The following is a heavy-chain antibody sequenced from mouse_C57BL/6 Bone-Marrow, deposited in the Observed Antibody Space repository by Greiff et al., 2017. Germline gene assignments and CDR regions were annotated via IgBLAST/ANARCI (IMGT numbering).Heavy chain of an antibody. Sequence: EVKVVESGGGLVKPGGSLKLSCAASGFTFSSYTMSWVRQTPEKRLEWVATISGGGGNTYYPDSVKGRFTISRDNAKNTLYLQMSSLRSEDTALYYGARHRNSSSYFDYWGQGTTLTVSS. CDR2: ISGGGGNT. CDR1: GFTFSSYT. J-gene: IGHJ2*01. V-gene: IGHV5-9*01. CDR3: ARHRNSSSYFDY.